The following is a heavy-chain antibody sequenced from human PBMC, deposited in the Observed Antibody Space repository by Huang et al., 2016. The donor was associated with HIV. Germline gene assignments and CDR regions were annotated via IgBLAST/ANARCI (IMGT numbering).Heavy chain of an antibody. CDR2: IHYSGST. CDR3: ARGGPYSRDYYYYGMDV. CDR1: GGSISSYY. D-gene: IGHD6-13*01. V-gene: IGHV4-59*01. Sequence: QVQLQESGPGLVKPSETLSLTCTVSGGSISSYYWSWIRQPPGKGLEWLGYIHYSGSTNYNPSLQSRVTPSVATSKNQFFLKLSSVTAADTAVYYCARGGPYSRDYYYYGMDVWGQGTTVTVSS. J-gene: IGHJ6*02.